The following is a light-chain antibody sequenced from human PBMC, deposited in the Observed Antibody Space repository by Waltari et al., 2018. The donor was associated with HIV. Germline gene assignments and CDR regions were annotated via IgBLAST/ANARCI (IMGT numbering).Light chain of an antibody. CDR3: MIWAGGSWV. V-gene: IGLV5-45*01. Sequence: VLTQPASLPASPGASASPTSACRRRLSVGTHRIYRFHQKPASPPQYLLRYKSVSDDDRVAGVPSRFSGSSNCSANVGLLLISGLQPEDEAAYYCMIWAGGSWVFGGGTQLTVL. CDR1: RRLSVGTHR. CDR2: YKSVSDD. J-gene: IGLJ3*02.